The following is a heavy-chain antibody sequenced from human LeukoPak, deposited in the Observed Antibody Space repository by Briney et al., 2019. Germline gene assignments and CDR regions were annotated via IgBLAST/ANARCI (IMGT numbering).Heavy chain of an antibody. CDR2: IYTSGST. J-gene: IGHJ4*02. D-gene: IGHD3-9*01. CDR1: GGSISSYY. Sequence: PSETLSLTCTVSGGSISSYYWSWIRQPAGKGLEWIGRIYTSGSTNYNPSLKSRATMSVDTSKNQFSLKLSSVTAADTAVYYCARDSPQYDILTGYYPYPYYFDYWGQGTLVTVSS. CDR3: ARDSPQYDILTGYYPYPYYFDY. V-gene: IGHV4-4*07.